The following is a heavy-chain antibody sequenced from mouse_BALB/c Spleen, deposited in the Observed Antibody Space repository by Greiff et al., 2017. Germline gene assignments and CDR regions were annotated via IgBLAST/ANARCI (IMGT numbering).Heavy chain of an antibody. Sequence: EVKLMESGGGLVKPGGSLKLSCAASGFTFSDYYMYWVRQTPEKRLEWFATISDGGSYTYYPHSVKGRFTISRDNAKNNLYLQMSSLKSEDTAMYYCASGDGIYFNAVNYWGQGTSVTVSS. D-gene: IGHD2-1*01. V-gene: IGHV5-4*02. CDR1: GFTFSDYY. J-gene: IGHJ4*01. CDR2: ISDGGSYT. CDR3: ASGDGIYFNAVNY.